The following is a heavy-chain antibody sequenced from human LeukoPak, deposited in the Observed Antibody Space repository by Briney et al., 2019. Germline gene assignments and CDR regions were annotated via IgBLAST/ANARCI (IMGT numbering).Heavy chain of an antibody. CDR1: GFTFSSYS. J-gene: IGHJ5*02. V-gene: IGHV3-21*01. D-gene: IGHD2-15*01. CDR2: ISSSSSYI. CDR3: ARDSPRGYCSGGSCYAWLDP. Sequence: GGSLRLSCAASGFTFSSYSMNWVRQAPGKGLEWVSSISSSSSYIYYADSVKGRFTISRDNAKNSLYLQMNSLRAEDTAVYYCARDSPRGYCSGGSCYAWLDPWGQGTLVTVSS.